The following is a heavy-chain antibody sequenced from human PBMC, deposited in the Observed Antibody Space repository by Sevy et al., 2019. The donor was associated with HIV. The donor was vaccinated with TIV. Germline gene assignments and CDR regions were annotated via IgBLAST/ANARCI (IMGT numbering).Heavy chain of an antibody. CDR2: IYPGDSDT. Sequence: VESLKISCKGSGYRFTDYWIVWVRQMPGKGLEWMGIIYPGDSDTTYSQSFQGQVTISVDKSISTAYLQWRSLKASDTAIFYCARGARGTLPSYYYYPMDVWGQGTTVTVSS. J-gene: IGHJ6*02. V-gene: IGHV5-51*01. D-gene: IGHD1-1*01. CDR1: GYRFTDYW. CDR3: ARGARGTLPSYYYYPMDV.